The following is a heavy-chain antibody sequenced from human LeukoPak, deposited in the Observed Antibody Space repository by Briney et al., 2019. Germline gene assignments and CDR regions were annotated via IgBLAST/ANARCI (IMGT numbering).Heavy chain of an antibody. D-gene: IGHD3-22*01. Sequence: SSETLSLTCTVSGGSISSYYWSWIRQPPGKGLEWIGSIYYSGSTYYNPSLKSRVTISVDTSKNQFSLKLSSVTAADTAVYYCARTPVTYYYDSSGYTLDYWGQGTLVTVSS. CDR1: GGSISSYY. CDR3: ARTPVTYYYDSSGYTLDY. J-gene: IGHJ4*02. V-gene: IGHV4-59*05. CDR2: IYYSGST.